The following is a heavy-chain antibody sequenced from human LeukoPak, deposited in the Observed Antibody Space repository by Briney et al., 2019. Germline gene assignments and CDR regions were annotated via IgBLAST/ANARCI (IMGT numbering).Heavy chain of an antibody. CDR2: INPNSGGT. V-gene: IGHV1-18*01. CDR3: ARDNSVGDNAWWFDP. D-gene: IGHD1-26*01. CDR1: GYTFTSYG. J-gene: IGHJ5*02. Sequence: GALVKVSCKASGYTFTSYGISWVRQAPGQGLEWMGWINPNSGGTNYAQKFQGRVTMTRDMSTSTDYMELSSLRSEDTAIYYCARDNSVGDNAWWFDPWGQGTLVTVSS.